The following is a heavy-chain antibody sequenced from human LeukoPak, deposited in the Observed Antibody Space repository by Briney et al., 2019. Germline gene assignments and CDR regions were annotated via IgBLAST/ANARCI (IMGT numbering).Heavy chain of an antibody. Sequence: SETLSLTCTVSGGSISSYYWSWIRQPAGKGLEWIGRIYTSGSTNYNPSLKSRVTMSVDTSKNQFSLKLSSVTAADTAVYYCARTGTRFGELLFDYWGQGTLVTVSS. CDR2: IYTSGST. V-gene: IGHV4-4*07. CDR1: GGSISSYY. CDR3: ARTGTRFGELLFDY. J-gene: IGHJ4*02. D-gene: IGHD3-10*01.